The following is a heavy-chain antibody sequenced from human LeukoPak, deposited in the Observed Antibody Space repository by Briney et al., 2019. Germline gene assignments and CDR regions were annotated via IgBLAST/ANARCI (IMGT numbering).Heavy chain of an antibody. D-gene: IGHD4-11*01. CDR3: ASPYSLGDYYYYGMDV. Sequence: GGSLRLSCAASGFTFSSYAMSWVRQAPGKGLEWVSAISGSGGSTYYADSVKGRFTISRDNSKNTLYLQMSSLRAEDTAVYYCASPYSLGDYYYYGMDVWGQGTTVTVSS. V-gene: IGHV3-23*01. CDR1: GFTFSSYA. CDR2: ISGSGGST. J-gene: IGHJ6*02.